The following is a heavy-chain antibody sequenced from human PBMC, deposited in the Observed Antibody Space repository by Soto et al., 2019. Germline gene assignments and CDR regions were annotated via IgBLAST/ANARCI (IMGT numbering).Heavy chain of an antibody. CDR2: VYYSGTT. CDR3: ARTTAVPNTLRSRYFFDY. Sequence: SETMSLTCSVSGGSVSVTTYHWSWIRQPPGKRLEWIGYVYYSGTTNYNPSLKSRVTISVDLSKNRFSLRLSSVTTADTALYYCARTTAVPNTLRSRYFFDYWGQGTLVTSP. D-gene: IGHD4-17*01. CDR1: GGSVSVTTYH. V-gene: IGHV4-61*01. J-gene: IGHJ4*02.